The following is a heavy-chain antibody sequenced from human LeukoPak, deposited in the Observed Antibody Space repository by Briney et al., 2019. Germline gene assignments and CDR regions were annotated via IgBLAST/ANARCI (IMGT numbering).Heavy chain of an antibody. CDR2: IRQGGNEN. Sequence: PGGPLRLSCVSSGFTFSSYWMTWVRQVPGKGLEGVANIRQGGNENYYADSVEGRFTISRDNAKNSLFLQMDSLRVEGTAVYYCARVGSWELQRVFDSWGQGTLVIVSS. V-gene: IGHV3-7*01. CDR3: ARVGSWELQRVFDS. J-gene: IGHJ4*02. D-gene: IGHD1-1*01. CDR1: GFTFSSYW.